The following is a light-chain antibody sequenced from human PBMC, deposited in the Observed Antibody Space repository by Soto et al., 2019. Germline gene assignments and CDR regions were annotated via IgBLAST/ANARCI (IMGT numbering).Light chain of an antibody. CDR3: QQYNRYWT. J-gene: IGKJ1*01. CDR2: GVS. Sequence: DAQLTQFPSTLSASVGATDTSTCRASQSINNLLAWYQQKPGKAPKFLIYGVSTLESGVPSRFSGSGSETEFPLTISSLFPDDFATYYCQQYNRYWTFGQGTKV. CDR1: QSINNL. V-gene: IGKV1-5*01.